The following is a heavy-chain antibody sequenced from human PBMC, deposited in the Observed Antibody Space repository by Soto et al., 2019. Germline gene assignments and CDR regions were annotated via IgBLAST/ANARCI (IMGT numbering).Heavy chain of an antibody. CDR2: IYYSGST. Sequence: SETLSLTCTVSGGSISSYYWSWIRQPPGKGLEWIGYIYYSGSTNYNPSLKSRVTISVDTSKNQFSLKLSSVTAPDTAVYYCARRAARDANSEIDYWCQGTLVTVSS. CDR1: GGSISSYY. CDR3: ARRAARDANSEIDY. D-gene: IGHD6-6*01. J-gene: IGHJ4*01. V-gene: IGHV4-59*01.